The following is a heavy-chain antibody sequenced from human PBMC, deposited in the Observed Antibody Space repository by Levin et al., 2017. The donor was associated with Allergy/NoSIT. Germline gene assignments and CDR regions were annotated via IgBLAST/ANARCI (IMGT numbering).Heavy chain of an antibody. D-gene: IGHD3-16*01. CDR1: GFTFSSYS. J-gene: IGHJ3*02. CDR3: ARAQIRPPYDYVWGSYRMGGAFDI. CDR2: ISSSSSTI. Sequence: SGGSLRLSCAASGFTFSSYSMNWVRQAPGKGLEWVSYISSSSSTIYYADSVKGRFTISRDNAKNSLYLQMNSLRAEDTAVYYCARAQIRPPYDYVWGSYRMGGAFDIWGQGTMVTVSS. V-gene: IGHV3-48*01.